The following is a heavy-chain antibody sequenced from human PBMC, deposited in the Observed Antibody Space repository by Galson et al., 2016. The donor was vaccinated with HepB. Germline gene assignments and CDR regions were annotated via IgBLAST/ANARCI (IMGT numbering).Heavy chain of an antibody. V-gene: IGHV3-30*18. CDR3: AKRDLLWFGDPNAFDV. CDR2: ISNDGSKR. CDR1: GFTFTNYG. J-gene: IGHJ3*01. D-gene: IGHD3-10*01. Sequence: SLRLSCAASGFTFTNYGMNWLRQAPGKGLEWVAYISNDGSKRYFADSVKGRFTISRDNSKNTLFLHMSSLRAEDTAVYYCAKRDLLWFGDPNAFDVWGQGTMVTV.